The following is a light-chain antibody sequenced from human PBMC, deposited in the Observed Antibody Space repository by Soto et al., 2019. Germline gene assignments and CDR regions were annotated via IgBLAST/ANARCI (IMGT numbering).Light chain of an antibody. CDR2: KTS. CDR3: QQYNSNPHT. Sequence: DIQMTQSPSTLSASVGDRVTITCQASQSFSTWLAWYQQKPGKAPKLLIYKTSTLESGVPSRFSGSGSGTEFTLIISSLQPDDFATYYCQQYNSNPHTFGGGTKVEIK. CDR1: QSFSTW. V-gene: IGKV1-5*03. J-gene: IGKJ4*01.